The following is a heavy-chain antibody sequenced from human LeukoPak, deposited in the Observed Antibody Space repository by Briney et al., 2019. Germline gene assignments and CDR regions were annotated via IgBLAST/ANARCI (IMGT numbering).Heavy chain of an antibody. CDR3: AKSSSGWSKPGEYFQH. Sequence: GGSLRLSCAASGFTFSNFWMTWIRQTPGKGREWVANIKQDGSEKYYVDSVKGRFTISRDNSKNTLYLQMNSLRAEDAAVYYCAKSSSGWSKPGEYFQHWGQGTLVTVSS. CDR1: GFTFSNFW. D-gene: IGHD6-13*01. CDR2: IKQDGSEK. V-gene: IGHV3-7*03. J-gene: IGHJ1*01.